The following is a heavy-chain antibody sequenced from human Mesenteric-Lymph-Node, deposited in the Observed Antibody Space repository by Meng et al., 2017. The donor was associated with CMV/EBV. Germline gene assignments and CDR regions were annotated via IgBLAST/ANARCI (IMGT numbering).Heavy chain of an antibody. V-gene: IGHV3-66*02. D-gene: IGHD6-13*01. Sequence: GESLKISCAASGFTVSSDYMNWVRQAPGKGLEWVSVIHSNGNTYYADSVKGRFTISRDNSKNTLFLQMNSLRAEDTAVYYCVRGYSSSPYWGQGALVTVS. J-gene: IGHJ4*02. CDR3: VRGYSSSPY. CDR2: IHSNGNT. CDR1: GFTVSSDY.